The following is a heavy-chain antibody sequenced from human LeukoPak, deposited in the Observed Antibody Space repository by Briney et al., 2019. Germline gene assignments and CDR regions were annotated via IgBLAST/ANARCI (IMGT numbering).Heavy chain of an antibody. CDR3: ATLWFGSGIDFDY. CDR2: ITYDGSNK. CDR1: GFTFKNYG. J-gene: IGHJ4*02. V-gene: IGHV3-30*03. D-gene: IGHD3-10*01. Sequence: GGSLRLSCAASGFTFKNYGMHWVRQAPGKGLEWVGVITYDGSNKYYGDSVKGRFTISRDNSKNTLYLEMNSLRAEDTAVYYCATLWFGSGIDFDYWGQGTLVTVSS.